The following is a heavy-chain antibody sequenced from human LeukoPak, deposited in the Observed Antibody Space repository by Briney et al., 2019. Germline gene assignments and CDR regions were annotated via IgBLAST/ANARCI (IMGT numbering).Heavy chain of an antibody. J-gene: IGHJ5*02. D-gene: IGHD6-19*01. V-gene: IGHV3-30-3*01. CDR1: GFTFDDYA. CDR2: ISYDGSNK. CDR3: ARNRRQWLVMGGNWFDP. Sequence: GGSLRLSCAASGFTFDDYAMHWVRQAPGKGLEWVAVISYDGSNKYYADSVKGRFTISRDNSKNTLYLQMNSLRAEDTAVYYCARNRRQWLVMGGNWFDPWGQGTLVTVSS.